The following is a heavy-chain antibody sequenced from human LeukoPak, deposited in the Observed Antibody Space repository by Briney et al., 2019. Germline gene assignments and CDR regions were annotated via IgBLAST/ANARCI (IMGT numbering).Heavy chain of an antibody. V-gene: IGHV3-21*04. D-gene: IGHD3-22*01. CDR3: AKEGVYDNSGYNDALDI. J-gene: IGHJ3*02. Sequence: PGGSLRLSCAASGFTFSSFSMIWVRQAPGKGLEWVSSTSSSSAYTFYAESGKGRFTVSRDDFKNTLYLQMNSLRAEDTAVYYCAKEGVYDNSGYNDALDIWGQGTQVTVSS. CDR1: GFTFSSFS. CDR2: TSSSSAYT.